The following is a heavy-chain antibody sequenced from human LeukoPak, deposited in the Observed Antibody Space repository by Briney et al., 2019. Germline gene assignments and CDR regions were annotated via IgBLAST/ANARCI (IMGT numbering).Heavy chain of an antibody. V-gene: IGHV1-8*01. D-gene: IGHD3-10*01. CDR2: MNPNSGNT. Sequence: ASVKVSCKASGYTFTSYDINWVRRATGQGLEWMGWMNPNSGNTGYAQKFQGRVTMTRNTSISSAYMELSSLRSEDTAVYYCARVGTMVRGVIDYGMDVWGQGTTVTVS. CDR3: ARVGTMVRGVIDYGMDV. J-gene: IGHJ6*02. CDR1: GYTFTSYD.